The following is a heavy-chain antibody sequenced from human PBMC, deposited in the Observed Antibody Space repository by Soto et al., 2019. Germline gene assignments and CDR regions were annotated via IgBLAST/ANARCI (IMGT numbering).Heavy chain of an antibody. CDR1: GHNFISHH. CDR2: INAGNGNT. CDR3: ARDEESDIVATMVY. V-gene: IGHV1-3*01. D-gene: IGHD5-12*01. J-gene: IGHJ4*02. Sequence: GASVKVSCKASGHNFISHHIHWVRQAPGQRLEWLGWINAGNGNTKYSQKFQGRVTITRDTSASTAYMELSSLRSEDTAVYYCARDEESDIVATMVYWGQGTLVTVSS.